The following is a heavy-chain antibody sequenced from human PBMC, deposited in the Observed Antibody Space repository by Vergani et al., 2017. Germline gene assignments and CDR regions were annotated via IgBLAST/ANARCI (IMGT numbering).Heavy chain of an antibody. J-gene: IGHJ3*02. V-gene: IGHV3-30*19. CDR2: IWYDGSNK. D-gene: IGHD3-9*01. CDR1: GFTFSSYG. Sequence: QVQLVESGGGVVQPGRSLRLSCAASGFTFSSYGMHWVRQAPGKGLEWVAVIWYDGSNKYYADSVKGRFTISRDNSKNTLYLQMNSLRAEDTAVYYCARGGYFDWLSSFDIWGQGTMVTVSS. CDR3: ARGGYFDWLSSFDI.